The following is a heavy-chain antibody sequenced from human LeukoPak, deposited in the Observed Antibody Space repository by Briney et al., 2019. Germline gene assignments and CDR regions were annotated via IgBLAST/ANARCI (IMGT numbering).Heavy chain of an antibody. V-gene: IGHV4-39*01. CDR3: ARQLGYCSSTSCYTDKVVY. CDR1: GGSISSSSWY. CDR2: IYDSGST. Sequence: SETLSLTCTVSGGSISSSSWYWGWIRQPPGKGLEWSGCIYDSGSTYYNPSLKSRVPISVDSSNHQFCLKQSSVTAADTAVYYCARQLGYCSSTSCYTDKVVYWGQGTLVTVSS. J-gene: IGHJ4*02. D-gene: IGHD2-2*02.